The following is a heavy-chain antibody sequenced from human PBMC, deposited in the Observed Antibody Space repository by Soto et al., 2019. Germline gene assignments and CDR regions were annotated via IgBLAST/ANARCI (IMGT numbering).Heavy chain of an antibody. V-gene: IGHV4-59*01. CDR3: ARVKRGYDYGSIIDF. CDR1: GSSISDVY. CDR2: IFYSRIT. D-gene: IGHD5-18*01. Sequence: PSETLSLTCTVSGSSISDVYWSWVRQPPGRGLEWIGYIFYSRITNYNSSLKSRVTISVDTSKNQFSLKLRSVTAADTAAYFCARVKRGYDYGSIIDFWGQGILVTVS. J-gene: IGHJ4*02.